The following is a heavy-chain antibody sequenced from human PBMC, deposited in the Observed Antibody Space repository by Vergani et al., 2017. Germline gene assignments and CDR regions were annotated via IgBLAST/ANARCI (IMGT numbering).Heavy chain of an antibody. Sequence: QVQLVESGGGVVQPGRSLRLSCAASGFTSSSYAMHWVRQARGKGLEWVAVISYDGSNKYYADSVKGRFTISRDNSKNTLYLQMNSLRAEDTAVYYCARDPARERPTTWYMDVWGKGTTVTVSS. V-gene: IGHV3-30-3*01. CDR3: ARDPARERPTTWYMDV. J-gene: IGHJ6*03. CDR1: GFTSSSYA. D-gene: IGHD1-1*01. CDR2: ISYDGSNK.